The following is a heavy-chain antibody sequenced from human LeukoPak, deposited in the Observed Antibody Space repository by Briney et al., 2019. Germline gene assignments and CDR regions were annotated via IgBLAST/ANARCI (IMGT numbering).Heavy chain of an antibody. V-gene: IGHV1-69*04. CDR1: GGTFSSYA. CDR3: ARSSCSGGSCSSRNYYYYYGMDV. D-gene: IGHD2-15*01. Sequence: ASVKVSCKASGGTFSSYAISWVRQAPGQGLEWMGRIIPILGIANYAQKFQGRVTITADKSTSTAYMELSSLRSEDTAVYYCARSSCSGGSCSSRNYYYYYGMDVWGQGTTVTVSS. CDR2: IIPILGIA. J-gene: IGHJ6*02.